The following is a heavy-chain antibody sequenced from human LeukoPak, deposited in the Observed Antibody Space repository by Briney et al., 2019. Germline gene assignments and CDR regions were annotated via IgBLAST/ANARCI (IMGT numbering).Heavy chain of an antibody. D-gene: IGHD3-22*01. J-gene: IGHJ6*04. CDR1: GFTFSSYA. CDR2: ISGSGTDT. CDR3: AKDRVLVVDV. V-gene: IGHV3-23*01. Sequence: PGGSLRLSCAASGFTFSSYAMSWVRQAPGKGLEWVSTISGSGTDTFYADSVKGRFTISRDNSKNTLYLQMNSLRAEDTAVYYCAKDRVLVVDVWGKGTTVTVSS.